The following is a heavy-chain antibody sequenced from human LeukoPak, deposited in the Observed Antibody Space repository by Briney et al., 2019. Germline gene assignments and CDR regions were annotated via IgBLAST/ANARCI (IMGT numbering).Heavy chain of an antibody. CDR2: IYPGDSDT. D-gene: IGHD3-22*01. J-gene: IGHJ3*02. V-gene: IGHV5-51*01. CDR1: GYSFTSCW. CDR3: AREGKHYYDSSGYYPDAFDI. Sequence: GESLKISCKGSGYSFTSCWIGWVRQMPGKGLEWMGIIYPGDSDTRYSPSFQGQVTISADKSISTAYLQWSSLKASDTAMYYCAREGKHYYDSSGYYPDAFDIWGQGTMVTVSS.